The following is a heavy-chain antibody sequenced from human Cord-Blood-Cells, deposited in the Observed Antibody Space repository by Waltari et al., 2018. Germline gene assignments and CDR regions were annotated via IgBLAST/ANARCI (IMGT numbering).Heavy chain of an antibody. D-gene: IGHD3-10*01. J-gene: IGHJ4*02. CDR1: GFTFDDYA. CDR3: AKDTSYGSGSYYLDY. Sequence: EVQLVESGGGLVQPGRSLRLSCAASGFTFDDYAMHWVRQALGKGLEWVSGISWNSGSIGYADSVKGRFTISRDNAKNSLYLQMNSLRAEDTALYYCAKDTSYGSGSYYLDYWGQGTLVTVSS. CDR2: ISWNSGSI. V-gene: IGHV3-9*01.